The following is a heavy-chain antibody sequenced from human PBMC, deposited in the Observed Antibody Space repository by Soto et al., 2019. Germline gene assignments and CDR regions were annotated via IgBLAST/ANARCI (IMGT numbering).Heavy chain of an antibody. V-gene: IGHV1-46*01. CDR3: ARDFSRLVRFRLDPPHPNYYFDY. Sequence: ASVKVSCKASGYTFTSYYMHWVRQAPGQGLEWMGIINPSGGSTSYAQKIQGRVTMTRDTSTSTVYMELSSLRSEDTAVYYCARDFSRLVRFRLDPPHPNYYFDYWGQGTLVTVSS. CDR2: INPSGGST. D-gene: IGHD6-19*01. J-gene: IGHJ4*02. CDR1: GYTFTSYY.